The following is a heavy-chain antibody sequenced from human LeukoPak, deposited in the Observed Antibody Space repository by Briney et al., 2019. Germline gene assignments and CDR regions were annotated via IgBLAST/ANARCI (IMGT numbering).Heavy chain of an antibody. J-gene: IGHJ4*02. CDR3: ASYRASGSYPRYYFDY. Sequence: PSETLSLTCTVSGGSIGSYYWSWIRQPPGKGLEWIGYIYYSGSTNYNPSLKSRVTISVDTSKNQFSLKLSSVTAADTAVYYCASYRASGSYPRYYFDYWGQGTLVTVSS. V-gene: IGHV4-59*01. D-gene: IGHD1-26*01. CDR2: IYYSGST. CDR1: GGSIGSYY.